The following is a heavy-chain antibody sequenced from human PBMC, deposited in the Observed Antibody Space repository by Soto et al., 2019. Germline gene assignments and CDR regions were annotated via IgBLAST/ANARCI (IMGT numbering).Heavy chain of an antibody. V-gene: IGHV1-2*02. CDR2: INPDSGGT. D-gene: IGHD1-1*01. CDR1: GFTFTDYY. J-gene: IGHJ3*02. CDR3: ARDLTGTGYDAFDI. Sequence: ASVKVSCKASGFTFTDYYIHWVRQAPGQGLQWMGLINPDSGGTRYAQNYQDRVTMTRDTSINTAYMELKRLRFNDTAVYYCARDLTGTGYDAFDIWGQGTMVTVSS.